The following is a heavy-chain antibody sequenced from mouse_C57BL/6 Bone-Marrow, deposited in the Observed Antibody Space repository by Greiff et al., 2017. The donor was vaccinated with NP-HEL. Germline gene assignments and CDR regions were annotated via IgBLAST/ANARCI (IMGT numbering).Heavy chain of an antibody. CDR2: IDPSASYT. CDR3: AKTGVYYYGSSYGYFDV. J-gene: IGHJ1*03. V-gene: IGHV1-50*01. Sequence: VQLQQPGAELVKPGASVKLSCKASGYTFTSYWMQWVKQRPGQGLEWIGEIDPSASYTNYNQKFKGKATLTVDTSSSTAYMQLSSLTSEDSAVYYCAKTGVYYYGSSYGYFDVGGTGTTVTVSS. D-gene: IGHD1-1*01. CDR1: GYTFTSYW.